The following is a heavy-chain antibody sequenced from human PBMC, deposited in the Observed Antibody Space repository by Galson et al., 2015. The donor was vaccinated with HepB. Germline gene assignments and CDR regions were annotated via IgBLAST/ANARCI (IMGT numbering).Heavy chain of an antibody. Sequence: SLRLSCAASGFTFSSYTMIWVRQAPGEGLEYVSAMSSGRDSTYYADSVKGRFTISRDNSKNTLYLQMTSLRAEDTAVYYCVPVIRGVGDYWGQGTLVTVSS. D-gene: IGHD3-10*01. CDR1: GFTFSSYT. J-gene: IGHJ4*02. CDR3: VPVIRGVGDY. CDR2: MSSGRDST. V-gene: IGHV3-64D*06.